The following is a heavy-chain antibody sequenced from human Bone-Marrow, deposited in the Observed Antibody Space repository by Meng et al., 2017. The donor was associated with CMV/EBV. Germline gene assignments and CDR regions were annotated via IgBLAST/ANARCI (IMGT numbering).Heavy chain of an antibody. Sequence: GPLRLSCAVYGGSFSGYYWSWIRQPPGKGLEWIGEINHSGSTNYNPSLKSRVTISVDTSKNQFSLKLSSVTAADTAVYYCARGCTSCYPHDAFDIWGQGTMVTVSS. CDR3: ARGCTSCYPHDAFDI. V-gene: IGHV4-34*01. D-gene: IGHD2-2*01. CDR1: GGSFSGYY. CDR2: INHSGST. J-gene: IGHJ3*02.